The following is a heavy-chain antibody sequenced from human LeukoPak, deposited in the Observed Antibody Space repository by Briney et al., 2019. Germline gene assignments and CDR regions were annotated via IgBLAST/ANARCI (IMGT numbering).Heavy chain of an antibody. CDR3: ARAFDY. J-gene: IGHJ4*02. Sequence: GGSLRLSCAASGFTFSSYSMNWVRQAPGKGLEWVSYISSSSGTIYYADSVKGRVTISRDNAKNSPYLQMNSLRAEDTAVYYCARAFDYWGQGTLVTVSS. CDR2: ISSSSGTI. V-gene: IGHV3-48*04. CDR1: GFTFSSYS.